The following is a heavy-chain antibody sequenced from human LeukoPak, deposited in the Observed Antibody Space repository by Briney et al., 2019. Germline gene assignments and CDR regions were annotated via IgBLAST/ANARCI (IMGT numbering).Heavy chain of an antibody. Sequence: SETLSLTCTVSGGSTSSYYWSWIRQPPGKGLEWIGYIYYSGSTNYNPSLKSRVTISVDTSKNQFSLKLSSVTAADTAVYYCARAGIAAAGPHYYYYYMDVWGKGTTVTVSS. CDR2: IYYSGST. V-gene: IGHV4-59*12. D-gene: IGHD6-13*01. CDR3: ARAGIAAAGPHYYYYYMDV. CDR1: GGSTSSYY. J-gene: IGHJ6*03.